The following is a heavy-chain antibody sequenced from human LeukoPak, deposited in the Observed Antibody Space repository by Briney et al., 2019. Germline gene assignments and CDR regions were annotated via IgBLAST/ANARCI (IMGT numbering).Heavy chain of an antibody. J-gene: IGHJ5*02. CDR3: ARGNDIVVVPAEYGGDWFDP. D-gene: IGHD2-2*01. CDR2: IIPIFGTA. V-gene: IGHV1-69*13. Sequence: GASVKVSCKAFGGTFSSYAISWVRQAPGQGLEWMGGIIPIFGTANYAQKFQGRVTITADESTSTANMELSSLRSEDTAVYYCARGNDIVVVPAEYGGDWFDPWGQGTLVTVSS. CDR1: GGTFSSYA.